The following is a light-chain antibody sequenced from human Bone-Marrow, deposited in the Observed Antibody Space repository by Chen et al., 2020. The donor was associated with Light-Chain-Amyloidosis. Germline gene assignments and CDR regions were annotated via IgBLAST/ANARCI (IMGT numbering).Light chain of an antibody. CDR3: QQYGTSPLT. CDR1: QTISSNY. Sequence: EIVLTQSPGTLSLSPGEGANLSCRASQTISSNYLTWYQQKFGQAPRVLIYGSSSRATGIPDRFTGNGSGTDFTLTINRLEPEDFAMYYCQQYGTSPLTVGGGTKVEIK. CDR2: GSS. J-gene: IGKJ4*01. V-gene: IGKV3-20*01.